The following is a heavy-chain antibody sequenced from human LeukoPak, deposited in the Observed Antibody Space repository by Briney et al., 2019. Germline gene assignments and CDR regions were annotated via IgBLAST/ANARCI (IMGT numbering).Heavy chain of an antibody. CDR2: ISSSGSTI. CDR3: ARGYCSGGSCYKYEPTGFFDY. CDR1: GFTFSDYY. V-gene: IGHV3-11*01. Sequence: GGSLRLSCAASGFTFSDYYMSWIRQAPGKGLEWVSYISSSGSTIYYADSVKGRFTISRDNAKNSLYLQMNSLRAEDTAVYYCARGYCSGGSCYKYEPTGFFDYWGQGTLVTVSS. D-gene: IGHD2-15*01. J-gene: IGHJ4*02.